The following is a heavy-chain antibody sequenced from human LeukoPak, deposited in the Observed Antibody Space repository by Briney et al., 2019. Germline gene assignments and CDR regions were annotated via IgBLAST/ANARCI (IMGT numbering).Heavy chain of an antibody. D-gene: IGHD1-26*01. J-gene: IGHJ4*02. CDR1: GFTFSSYA. CDR2: IIGSGGST. Sequence: GGSLRLSCAASGFTFSSYAMSWVRQAPGKGREWVSAIIGSGGSTYYADSVKGRFTISRDNSKNTLYLQMNSVRAEDTAVYYCAKDLTVGATMSRPLGYWGQGTLVTVSS. CDR3: AKDLTVGATMSRPLGY. V-gene: IGHV3-23*01.